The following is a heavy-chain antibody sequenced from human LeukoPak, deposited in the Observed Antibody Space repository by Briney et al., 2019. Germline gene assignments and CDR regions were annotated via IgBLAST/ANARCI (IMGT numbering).Heavy chain of an antibody. CDR1: AGSISSYY. D-gene: IGHD1-20*01. V-gene: IGHV4-59*01. CDR3: ARDDNWHFDY. CDR2: IYYSGST. Sequence: SETLSLTCTVSAGSISSYYWSWIRQPPGKGLEWIGYIYYSGSTNYNPSLKGRVTISVDTSKNQFSLKLSSVTAADTAVYYCARDDNWHFDYWGQGTLVTVSS. J-gene: IGHJ4*02.